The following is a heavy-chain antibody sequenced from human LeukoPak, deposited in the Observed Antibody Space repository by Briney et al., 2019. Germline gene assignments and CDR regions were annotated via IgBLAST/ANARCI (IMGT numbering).Heavy chain of an antibody. Sequence: SETLSLTCTVSGGSISSSSYYWGWIRQPPGKGLEWIGPIYTSGSTNYNPSLKSRVTISVDTSKNQFSLKLSSVTAADTAVYYCARGDDFWSGYYSKRVGPYNWFDPWGQGTLVTVSS. CDR1: GGSISSSSYY. V-gene: IGHV4-39*07. CDR3: ARGDDFWSGYYSKRVGPYNWFDP. CDR2: IYTSGST. D-gene: IGHD3-3*01. J-gene: IGHJ5*02.